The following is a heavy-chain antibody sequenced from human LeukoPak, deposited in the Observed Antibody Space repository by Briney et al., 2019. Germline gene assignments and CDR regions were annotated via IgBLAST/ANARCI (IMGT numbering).Heavy chain of an antibody. V-gene: IGHV4-61*08. CDR2: IYYSGAT. Sequence: PSETLSLTCTVSGDSISNGDYYWSWIRQHPEKGLECIGHIYYSGATYYNPSLKSRVTILVDTSKNQFSLRLNSVTAADTAVYYCARDRTDYVRFDFWGQGTLVTVSS. D-gene: IGHD4-17*01. J-gene: IGHJ4*02. CDR3: ARDRTDYVRFDF. CDR1: GDSISNGDYY.